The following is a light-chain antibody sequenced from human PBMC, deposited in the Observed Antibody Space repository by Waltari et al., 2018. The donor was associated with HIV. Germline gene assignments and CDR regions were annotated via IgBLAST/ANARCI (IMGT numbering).Light chain of an antibody. CDR2: CTT. Sequence: QSVLTQPPSVSGAPGQRVTVSCTGGSSNIGAGYSVHWYQQLPGAVPKLVIFCTTNRPSGGPARFSGSQSGASAFLAITGLQAADEADYFCQSYDSSLNIWVFGGGTKVTVL. J-gene: IGLJ3*02. CDR1: SSNIGAGYS. V-gene: IGLV1-40*01. CDR3: QSYDSSLNIWV.